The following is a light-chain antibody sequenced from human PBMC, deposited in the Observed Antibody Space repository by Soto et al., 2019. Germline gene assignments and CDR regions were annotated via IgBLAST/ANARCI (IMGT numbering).Light chain of an antibody. V-gene: IGKV1-5*03. Sequence: DIQMTHSPSTLSGSVGDIVTITCRASQTISSWLAWYQQKPGKAPKLLIYKASTLKSGVPSRFSGSGSGTKFTLTIASLQPDDFATYYCQQYETFSGTFGPGTKVDIK. CDR1: QTISSW. CDR2: KAS. CDR3: QQYETFSGT. J-gene: IGKJ1*01.